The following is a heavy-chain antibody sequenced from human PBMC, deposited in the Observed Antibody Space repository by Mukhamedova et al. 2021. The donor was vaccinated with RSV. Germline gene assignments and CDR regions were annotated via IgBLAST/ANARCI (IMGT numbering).Heavy chain of an antibody. D-gene: IGHD7-27*01. J-gene: IGHJ6*03. V-gene: IGHV3-30-3*01. Sequence: QAPGKGLEWVAVVSYDGNYDYYADSVKGRLTISRDNSKNMVYLQMDSLGADDSAVFYCARGTARGTGGYSMDVWGKGTTVTVSS. CDR3: ARGTARGTGGYSMDV. CDR2: VSYDGNYD.